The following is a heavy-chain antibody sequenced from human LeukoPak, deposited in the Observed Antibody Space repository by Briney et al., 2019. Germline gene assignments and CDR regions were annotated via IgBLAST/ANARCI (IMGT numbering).Heavy chain of an antibody. CDR2: INPNSGGT. J-gene: IGHJ4*02. D-gene: IGHD2-2*01. CDR3: ASQMVGYCSSTSCYAGYNYFDY. V-gene: IGHV1-2*02. Sequence: GASVKVSCKASGYTFTGYYMHWVRQAPGQGLEWMGWINPNSGGTNYAQKFQGRVTMTRDTSISTPYMELSRLRSDDTAVYYCASQMVGYCSSTSCYAGYNYFDYWGQGTLVTVSS. CDR1: GYTFTGYY.